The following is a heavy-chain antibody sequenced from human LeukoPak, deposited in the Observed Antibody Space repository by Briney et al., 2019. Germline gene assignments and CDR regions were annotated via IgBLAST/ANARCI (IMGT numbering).Heavy chain of an antibody. J-gene: IGHJ3*01. D-gene: IGHD4/OR15-4a*01. V-gene: IGHV3-21*04. CDR3: ARDQGMVNDAFDV. CDR2: ISSSSSYI. CDR1: GFTFSSYS. Sequence: GGSLRLSCAASGFTFSSYSMNWVRQAPGKGLEWVSSISSSSSYIYYADSVKGRFTISRDNSKNSLYLQMNNLRDDDTAVYYCARDQGMVNDAFDVWGQGTLVTVSS.